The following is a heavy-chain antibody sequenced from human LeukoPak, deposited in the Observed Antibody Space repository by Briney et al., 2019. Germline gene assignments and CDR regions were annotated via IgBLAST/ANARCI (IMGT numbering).Heavy chain of an antibody. CDR1: GFTFSIYW. CDR3: ARDHYYYDSSGYSTWFDP. J-gene: IGHJ5*02. CDR2: IKQDGSEK. Sequence: GGSLRLSCAASGFTFSIYWMSWVRQAPGKGLGWVANIKQDGSEKYYVDSVKGRFTISRDNAKNSLYLQMNSLRAEDTAVYYCARDHYYYDSSGYSTWFDPWGQGTLVTVSS. D-gene: IGHD3-22*01. V-gene: IGHV3-7*04.